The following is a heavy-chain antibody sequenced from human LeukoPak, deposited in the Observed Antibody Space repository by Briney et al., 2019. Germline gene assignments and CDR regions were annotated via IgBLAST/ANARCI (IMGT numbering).Heavy chain of an antibody. CDR3: AKGGSGFPHYYYMDV. J-gene: IGHJ6*03. V-gene: IGHV3-23*01. D-gene: IGHD3-10*01. Sequence: PGGSWGLSVEASGLTFSTYAMSWFGQAPGKGLDWASPINGSGSSTYYANSVTGRFTISRNNSKNTLYLQMSRLRAEDTAVYFWAKGGSGFPHYYYMDVWGKGTTVTVSS. CDR1: GLTFSTYA. CDR2: INGSGSST.